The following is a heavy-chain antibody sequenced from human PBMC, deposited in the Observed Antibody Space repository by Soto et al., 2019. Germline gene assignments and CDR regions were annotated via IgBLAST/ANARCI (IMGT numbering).Heavy chain of an antibody. J-gene: IGHJ3*02. CDR1: GFTFDDYA. D-gene: IGHD5-12*01. CDR3: AKAVEMATIMDAFDI. Sequence: PGGSLRLSCAASGFTFDDYAMHWVRQAPGKGLEWVSGISWNSGSIGYADSVKGRFTISRDNAKNSLYLQMNSLRAEDTALYYCAKAVEMATIMDAFDIWGQGTPVTASS. CDR2: ISWNSGSI. V-gene: IGHV3-9*01.